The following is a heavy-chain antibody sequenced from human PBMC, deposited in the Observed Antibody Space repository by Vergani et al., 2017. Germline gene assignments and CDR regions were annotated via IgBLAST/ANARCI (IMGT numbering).Heavy chain of an antibody. CDR1: GFTFIMHA. CDR2: LSASDRRT. Sequence: EVQLLESGGDLVQPGGSLRLSCAASGFTFIMHAMSWVRQAPGKGLEWVSTLSASDRRTHYADSVKGRFTISRDNTNNSLFLQLRSLRAEDAAVYYCARDCTSGGCPDNYGMDVWGQGATVTVSS. J-gene: IGHJ6*02. CDR3: ARDCTSGGCPDNYGMDV. D-gene: IGHD2-8*01. V-gene: IGHV3-23*01.